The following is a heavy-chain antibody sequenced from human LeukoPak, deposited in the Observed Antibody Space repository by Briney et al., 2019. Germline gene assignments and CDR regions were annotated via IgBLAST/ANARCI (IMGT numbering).Heavy chain of an antibody. V-gene: IGHV4-59*08. D-gene: IGHD6-13*01. Sequence: SETLSLTCTVSGGSISSYYWSWIRQPPGKGLEWIGYIYYSGSTNYNPPLKSRVTISVDTSKNQFSLKLSSVTAADTAVYYCARYGIAAASPHNWFDPGAREPWSPSPQ. J-gene: IGHJ5*02. CDR1: GGSISSYY. CDR2: IYYSGST. CDR3: ARYGIAAASPHNWFDP.